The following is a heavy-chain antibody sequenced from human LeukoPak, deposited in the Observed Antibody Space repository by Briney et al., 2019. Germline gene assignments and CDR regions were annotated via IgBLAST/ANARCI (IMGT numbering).Heavy chain of an antibody. V-gene: IGHV3-30*03. CDR2: ISYDGSNK. CDR3: ARDIVVVPAAH. J-gene: IGHJ4*02. CDR1: GFTFSSYS. D-gene: IGHD2-2*01. Sequence: PGGSLRLSCAASGFTFSSYSMNWVRQAPGKGLEWVAVISYDGSNKYYADSVKGRFTISRDNSKNTLYLQMNSLRAEDTAVYYCARDIVVVPAAHWGQGTLVTVSS.